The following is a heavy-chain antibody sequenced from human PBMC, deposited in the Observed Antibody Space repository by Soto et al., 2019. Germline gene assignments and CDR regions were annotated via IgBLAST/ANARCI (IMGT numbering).Heavy chain of an antibody. Sequence: GRSLRLSCAASGFTFGDLYMTWILQTPGKRLQWVSYISSSATTIYYADSVKGRFTISRDNAKNSRYLRINGLRAEDSAVYYCARANTEILTGDCDYWGQGTRVTVTS. V-gene: IGHV3-11*01. D-gene: IGHD3-9*01. CDR1: GFTFGDLY. CDR2: ISSSATTI. J-gene: IGHJ4*02. CDR3: ARANTEILTGDCDY.